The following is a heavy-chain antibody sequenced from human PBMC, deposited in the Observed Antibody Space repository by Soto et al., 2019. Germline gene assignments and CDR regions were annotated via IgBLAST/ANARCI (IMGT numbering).Heavy chain of an antibody. D-gene: IGHD6-13*01. V-gene: IGHV3-49*04. CDR1: VCTLGDYA. J-gene: IGHJ4*02. Sequence: GGSLRLSCTSSVCTLGDYAVSCVRHSPGKGLEWVGFIRSKSFGGTADYAASVKGRFTISRDDSKSIAYLQMDGLKTEDTAIYYCTREHIAERKYDEHLGQGTLVNVSS. CDR3: TREHIAERKYDEH. CDR2: IRSKSFGGTA.